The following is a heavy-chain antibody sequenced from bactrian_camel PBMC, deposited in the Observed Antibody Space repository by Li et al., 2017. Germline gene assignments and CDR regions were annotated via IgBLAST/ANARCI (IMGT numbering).Heavy chain of an antibody. CDR3: ANLGPIGTAVLGNY. Sequence: HVQLVESGGGSVRAGGSLRLSCAASGFTFTDYGMTWVRQAPGKGLEWISGISFGGTTTAYSDIAKGRFTISRDNTNNVLYLQLDSLKSEDTAIYYCANLGPIGTAVLGNYWGQGTQVT. D-gene: IGHD1*01. CDR1: GFTFTDYG. V-gene: IGHV3S1*01. J-gene: IGHJ4*01. CDR2: ISFGGTTT.